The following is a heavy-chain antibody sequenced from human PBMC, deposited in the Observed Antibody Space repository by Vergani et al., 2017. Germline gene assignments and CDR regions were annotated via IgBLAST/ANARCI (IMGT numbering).Heavy chain of an antibody. V-gene: IGHV3-48*03. CDR3: ARDFGVPASYGMDV. J-gene: IGHJ6*02. CDR2: ISSSGSTI. D-gene: IGHD2-2*01. CDR1: GFTFSSYE. Sequence: EVQLVESGGGLVQPGGSLRLSCAASGFTFSSYEMNWVRQAPGKGLEWVSYISSSGSTIYYADSVKGRFTISRDNAKNSLYLQMNSLRAEDTAVYYCARDFGVPASYGMDVWGQGTTVTVSS.